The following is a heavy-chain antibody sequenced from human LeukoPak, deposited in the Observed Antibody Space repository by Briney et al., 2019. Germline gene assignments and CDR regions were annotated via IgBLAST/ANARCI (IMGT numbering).Heavy chain of an antibody. J-gene: IGHJ4*02. Sequence: ASVKVSCKASGGTFSSYAISWVRQAPGQGLEWMGGIIPIFGTANYAQKFQGRVTITADESTSTAYMELSSLRSEDTAVYYCAREWRGGPRGYFDYWGQGTLVTVSS. D-gene: IGHD2-15*01. CDR2: IIPIFGTA. CDR3: AREWRGGPRGYFDY. V-gene: IGHV1-69*13. CDR1: GGTFSSYA.